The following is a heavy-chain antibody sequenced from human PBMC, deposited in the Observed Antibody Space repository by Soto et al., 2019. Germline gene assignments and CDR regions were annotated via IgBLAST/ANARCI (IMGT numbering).Heavy chain of an antibody. CDR2: ISAYNGNT. CDR3: AGEGSRSGRPRPHTYIDY. D-gene: IGHD6-13*01. CDR1: GDTFTNSA. J-gene: IGHJ4*02. Sequence: ASVKVSCKASGDTFTNSAFIWVRQAPGQGLEWMGWISAYNGNTDYEQKFQGRVTMTTDTSTSTAHMELRSLRSDDTAVYYCAGEGSRSGRPRPHTYIDYWGQGTLVTVSS. V-gene: IGHV1-18*01.